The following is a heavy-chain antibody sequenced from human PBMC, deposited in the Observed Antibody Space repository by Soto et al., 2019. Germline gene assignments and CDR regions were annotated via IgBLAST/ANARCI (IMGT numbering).Heavy chain of an antibody. V-gene: IGHV3-30*18. CDR1: GFTFRSYG. CDR2: ISYDVSDK. CDR3: VKDRVPGAYGNYYGMDV. Sequence: GGYLNLSCASSGFTFRSYGMHWVRQAPGKGLEWMAVISYDVSDKYYADSVKGRVIISRDNSKNTLNLEMNSLRAEDTAIYYCVKDRVPGAYGNYYGMDVWGQGTTVTVSS. D-gene: IGHD5-12*01. J-gene: IGHJ6*02.